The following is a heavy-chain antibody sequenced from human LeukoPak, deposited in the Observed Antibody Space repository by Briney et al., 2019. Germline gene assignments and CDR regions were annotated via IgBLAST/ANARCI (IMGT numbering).Heavy chain of an antibody. J-gene: IGHJ4*02. CDR3: ARRRLAVAPNDY. D-gene: IGHD6-19*01. CDR1: GYSISSGYY. Sequence: SETLSLTCTVSGYSISSGYYWGWIRQPPGKGLEWIGSIYHSGSTYYNPSLKSRVTISVDTSKNQFSLKLSSVTAADTAVYYCARRRLAVAPNDYWGQGTLVTVSS. CDR2: IYHSGST. V-gene: IGHV4-38-2*02.